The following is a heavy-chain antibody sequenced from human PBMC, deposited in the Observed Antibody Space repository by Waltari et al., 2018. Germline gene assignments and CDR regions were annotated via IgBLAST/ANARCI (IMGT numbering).Heavy chain of an antibody. CDR1: GFIFSSFA. CDR2: ISYDGSNK. Sequence: QVQLVESGGGVVQPGRSRKLSCAASGFIFSSFAMHWVRQAPGKGLEWVAVISYDGSNKYYADSVKGRFTISRDNSKNTLYLQMNSLRAEDTAVYYCARVAGTRFRQYYFDYWGQGTLVTVSS. J-gene: IGHJ4*02. CDR3: ARVAGTRFRQYYFDY. V-gene: IGHV3-30-3*01. D-gene: IGHD6-19*01.